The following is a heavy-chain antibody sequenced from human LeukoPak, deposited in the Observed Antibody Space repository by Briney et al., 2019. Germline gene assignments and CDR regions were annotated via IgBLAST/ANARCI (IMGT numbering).Heavy chain of an antibody. D-gene: IGHD4-17*01. V-gene: IGHV1-2*02. CDR1: GYTFTGYY. J-gene: IGHJ5*02. Sequence: ASVKVSCKASGYTFTGYYMHWVRQAPGQGLEWMGWINPNSGGTNYAQKFQGRVTMTRDTSISTAYMELSRLRSDDTAVYYCARALLGDYVGNWFGPWGQGTLVTVSS. CDR2: INPNSGGT. CDR3: ARALLGDYVGNWFGP.